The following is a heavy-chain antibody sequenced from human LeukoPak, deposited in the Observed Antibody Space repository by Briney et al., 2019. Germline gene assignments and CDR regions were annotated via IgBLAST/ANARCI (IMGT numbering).Heavy chain of an antibody. J-gene: IGHJ6*03. V-gene: IGHV4-59*12. Sequence: SETLSLTCTVSGGSISSYYWSWIRQPPGKGLEWIGYIYYSGSTNYNPSLKSRVTMSVDTSKNQFSLKLSSVTAADTAVYYCARDRFTMVRGVPHFYMDVWGKGTTVTISS. CDR2: IYYSGST. CDR1: GGSISSYY. CDR3: ARDRFTMVRGVPHFYMDV. D-gene: IGHD3-10*01.